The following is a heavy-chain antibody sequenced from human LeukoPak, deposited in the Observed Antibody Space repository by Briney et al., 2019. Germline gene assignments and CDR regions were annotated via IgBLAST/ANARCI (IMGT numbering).Heavy chain of an antibody. V-gene: IGHV4-59*12. Sequence: PSETLSLTCTVSGGSISSYYWSWIRQPPGKGLEWIGYIYYSGSTNYNPSLKSRVTISVDTSKNQFSLKLSSVTAADTAVYYCARAQGYSRRLNWFDPWGQGTLVTVSS. J-gene: IGHJ5*02. CDR1: GGSISSYY. CDR2: IYYSGST. CDR3: ARAQGYSRRLNWFDP. D-gene: IGHD6-13*01.